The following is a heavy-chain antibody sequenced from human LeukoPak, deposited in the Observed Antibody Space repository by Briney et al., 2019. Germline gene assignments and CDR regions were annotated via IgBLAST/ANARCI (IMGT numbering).Heavy chain of an antibody. V-gene: IGHV4-59*12. D-gene: IGHD6-6*01. CDR2: IYYSGNT. CDR1: GGSISSYY. CDR3: AGSSSPGVFDF. J-gene: IGHJ4*02. Sequence: SETLSLTCTVSGGSISSYYWSWIRQPPGKGLEWIGYIYYSGNTYNNPSPTSRITISIDTSRDQFSLKLSSVTAADTAVYYCAGSSSPGVFDFWGQGTLVTVSS.